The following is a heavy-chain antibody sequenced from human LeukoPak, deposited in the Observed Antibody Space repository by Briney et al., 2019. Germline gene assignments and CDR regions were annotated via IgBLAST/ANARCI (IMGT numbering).Heavy chain of an antibody. CDR2: IDGSNYI. D-gene: IGHD3/OR15-3a*01. J-gene: IGHJ1*01. V-gene: IGHV3-21*01. CDR1: GFTFSSYW. CDR3: ARDEGLPAEFFQH. Sequence: GGSLRLSCAASGFTFSSYWMSWVRQAPGKGLEWVSCIDGSNYIYYADSVKGRFTVSRDNAKNLLYLQLNRLRAEDTAVYYCARDEGLPAEFFQHWGQGTLVTVSS.